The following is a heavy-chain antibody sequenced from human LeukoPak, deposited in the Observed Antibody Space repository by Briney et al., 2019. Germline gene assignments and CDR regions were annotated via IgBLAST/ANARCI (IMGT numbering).Heavy chain of an antibody. V-gene: IGHV3-21*01. Sequence: GGSLRLSCAASEFTFSSYNMNWVRQAPGKGLEWVSSISSTSKYIYYADSVKGRFTISRDNAKNSLYLQMNSLRAEDTAVYYCASHYYGSGKFENWGQGTLVTVSS. D-gene: IGHD3-10*01. CDR1: EFTFSSYN. CDR3: ASHYYGSGKFEN. CDR2: ISSTSKYI. J-gene: IGHJ4*02.